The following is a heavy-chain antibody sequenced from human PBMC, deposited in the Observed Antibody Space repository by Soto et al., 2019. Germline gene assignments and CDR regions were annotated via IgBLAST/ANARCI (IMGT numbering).Heavy chain of an antibody. D-gene: IGHD1-26*01. CDR1: GFTFSSYG. V-gene: IGHV3-33*01. Sequence: QVQLVESGGGVVQPGRSLRLSCAASGFTFSSYGMHWVRQAPGKGLEWVAVIWYDGSNKYYADSVKGRFTISRDNSKNTLYLQMNSLRAEDTAVYYCARTPPKSGSPGVNWYFDLWGRGTLVTVSS. CDR3: ARTPPKSGSPGVNWYFDL. CDR2: IWYDGSNK. J-gene: IGHJ2*01.